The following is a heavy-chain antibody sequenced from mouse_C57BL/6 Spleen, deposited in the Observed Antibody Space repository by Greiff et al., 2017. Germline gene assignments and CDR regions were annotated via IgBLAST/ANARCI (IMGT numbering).Heavy chain of an antibody. J-gene: IGHJ3*01. V-gene: IGHV7-3*01. CDR2: IRNKANGYTT. CDR1: GFTFTDYY. CDR3: GRPDYYGSSYGFAY. D-gene: IGHD1-1*01. Sequence: EVKLLESGGGLVQPGGSLSLSCAASGFTFTDYYMSWVRQPPGKALEWLGFIRNKANGYTTEYSASVKGRFTISRDNSQSILYLQMNALKAEESSTYYWGRPDYYGSSYGFAYWGQGTLVTVAA.